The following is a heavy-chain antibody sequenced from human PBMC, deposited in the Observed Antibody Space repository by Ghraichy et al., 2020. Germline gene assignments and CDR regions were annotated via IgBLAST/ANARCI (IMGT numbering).Heavy chain of an antibody. CDR3: GYCNSPSCQLDAFDI. D-gene: IGHD2-2*01. CDR1: GYNFINHW. J-gene: IGHJ3*02. Sequence: GESLNISCKGYGYNFINHWIGWVRQTPGRGLEWMGIIFPGNSDTRYSPSFQDQVTMSVDKSMSSAYLEWRSLKASDTAMYYCGYCNSPSCQLDAFDIWGQGTMVTVSS. V-gene: IGHV5-51*01. CDR2: IFPGNSDT.